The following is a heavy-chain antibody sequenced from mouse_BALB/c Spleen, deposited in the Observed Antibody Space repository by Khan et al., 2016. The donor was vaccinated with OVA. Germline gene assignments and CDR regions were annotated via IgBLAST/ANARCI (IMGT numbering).Heavy chain of an antibody. CDR3: AREKYYGRSCYAMDY. J-gene: IGHJ4*01. V-gene: IGHV1S41*01. CDR1: GYTFTSYW. D-gene: IGHD1-1*01. CDR2: LAPGSSNT. Sequence: DLVKPGASVKLSCKASGYTFTSYWINWIKQRPGQGLEWIGRLAPGSSNTYYNEMFKGQATLTVDTSSSTAYIQLSSLSSEDSAVYVCAREKYYGRSCYAMDYWGQGTSVTVSS.